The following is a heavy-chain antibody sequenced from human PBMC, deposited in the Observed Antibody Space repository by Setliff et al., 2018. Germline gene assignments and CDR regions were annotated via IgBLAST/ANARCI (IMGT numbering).Heavy chain of an antibody. Sequence: PSETLSLTCTVSGASVRSHYWSWIRQSPEKGLEWIGFFFYSGDTKSNPSLKSRVTMSVDTSKNQFSLKLKSVTAADTAVYYCAKGGTYRYFDFWGQGALVTVSS. J-gene: IGHJ4*02. CDR2: FFYSGDT. D-gene: IGHD1-1*01. V-gene: IGHV4-59*02. CDR1: GASVRSHY. CDR3: AKGGTYRYFDF.